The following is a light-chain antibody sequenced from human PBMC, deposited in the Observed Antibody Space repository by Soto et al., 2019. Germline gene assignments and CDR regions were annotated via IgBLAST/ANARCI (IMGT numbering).Light chain of an antibody. CDR1: SSDVGAYNS. J-gene: IGLJ2*01. Sequence: QSALTQPASVSGSPGQSITISCTGTSSDVGAYNSVSWYQQHPGKAPKLMIYDVSNRPSGVSNRFSGSKSVNRASLTISGLQAEDEADYYCSPYTSSSTVIFGGGTQLTVL. CDR2: DVS. V-gene: IGLV2-14*03. CDR3: SPYTSSSTVI.